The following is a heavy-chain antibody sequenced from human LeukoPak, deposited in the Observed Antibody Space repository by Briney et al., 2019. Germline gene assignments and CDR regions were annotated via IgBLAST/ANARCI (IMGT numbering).Heavy chain of an antibody. CDR1: GFTFSSHS. Sequence: PGESLRLSCAASGFTFSSHSMNWVSQDPGKGLEWVSSISSSSSYIYYADLVKGRFTISRDNAKNSLYLQMNSLRAEDTALYYCARDQVEADSSGWNDYYYYYMDVWGKGTTVTVSS. CDR2: ISSSSSYI. D-gene: IGHD6-19*01. CDR3: ARDQVEADSSGWNDYYYYYMDV. J-gene: IGHJ6*03. V-gene: IGHV3-21*04.